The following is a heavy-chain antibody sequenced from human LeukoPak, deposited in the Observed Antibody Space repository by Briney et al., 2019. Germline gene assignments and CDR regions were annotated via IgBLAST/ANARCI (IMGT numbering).Heavy chain of an antibody. V-gene: IGHV4-30-2*01. Sequence: PSQTLSLTCAVSGGSISSGGYSWSWIRQPPGKGLEWIGYIYHSGSTYYNPSLKSRVTISVDTSKNQFSLKLSSVTAADTAVYYCARGIVVVPAAQHWFDPWGQGTLVTVSS. CDR2: IYHSGST. D-gene: IGHD2-2*01. CDR1: GGSISSGGYS. CDR3: ARGIVVVPAAQHWFDP. J-gene: IGHJ5*02.